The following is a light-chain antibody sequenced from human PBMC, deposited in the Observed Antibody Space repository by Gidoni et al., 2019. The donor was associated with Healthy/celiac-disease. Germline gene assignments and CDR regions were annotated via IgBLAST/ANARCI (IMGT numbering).Light chain of an antibody. V-gene: IGLV2-14*01. Sequence: QSALTQPASVSGSPGQSNTISCTGTSSDVGGYNYVSWYQQHQGKAPKLMIYDVSNRPSGVSNRFSGSPSGTTASLTISGLQAEDEADYYCSSYTSSSTPQVFGGGTKLTVL. CDR2: DVS. J-gene: IGLJ3*02. CDR3: SSYTSSSTPQV. CDR1: SSDVGGYNY.